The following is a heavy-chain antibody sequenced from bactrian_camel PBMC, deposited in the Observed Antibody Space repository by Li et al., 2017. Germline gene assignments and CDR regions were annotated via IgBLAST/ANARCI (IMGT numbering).Heavy chain of an antibody. Sequence: VQLVESGGGSVQAGGSLRLSCKVSGHTGDNNAMGWFRQVPGKEREEVARISPDGTTRFGASVEGRFAISHDSAKNVLVLTMYNLRPEDTAKYYCARGEPRQSIRITCRLLEDYFGPGTQVTVS. D-gene: IGHD1*01. CDR1: GHTGDNNA. CDR2: ISPDGTT. V-gene: IGHV3S55*01. CDR3: ARGEPRQSIRITCRLLEDY. J-gene: IGHJ4*01.